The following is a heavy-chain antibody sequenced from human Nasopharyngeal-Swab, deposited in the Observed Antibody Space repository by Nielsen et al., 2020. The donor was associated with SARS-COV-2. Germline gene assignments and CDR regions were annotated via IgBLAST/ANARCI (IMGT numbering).Heavy chain of an antibody. V-gene: IGHV4-34*01. CDR2: INHSGST. CDR3: ARGGSSSWYYYYYGMDV. CDR1: GGSFSGYY. D-gene: IGHD6-13*01. Sequence: ESLKISCAVYGGSFSGYYWSWIRQPPGKGLEWIGEINHSGSTNYNPSLKSRVTISVDTSKNQFSLKLSSVTAADTAVYYCARGGSSSWYYYYYGMDVWGQGTTVTVSS. J-gene: IGHJ6*02.